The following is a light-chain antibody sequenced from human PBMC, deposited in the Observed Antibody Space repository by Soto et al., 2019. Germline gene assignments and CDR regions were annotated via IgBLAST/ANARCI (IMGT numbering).Light chain of an antibody. V-gene: IGLV2-14*01. CDR2: DVS. Sequence: PAAASRSPGRRINISYTRTTRDVGGYNYVSWYQQHPGKAPKLMIYDVSNRPLGVANRFSGSKSGNTASLTISGLQAEDEADYYCSSYTSSSPYVFGTGTKVTVL. J-gene: IGLJ1*01. CDR3: SSYTSSSPYV. CDR1: TRDVGGYNY.